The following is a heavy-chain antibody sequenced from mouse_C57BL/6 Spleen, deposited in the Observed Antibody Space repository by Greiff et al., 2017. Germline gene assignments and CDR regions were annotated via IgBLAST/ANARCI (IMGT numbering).Heavy chain of an antibody. CDR1: GYSIPRGYY. Sequence: VPLQQSGPGLVKPSQSLSLTCSVTGYSIPRGYYWNWIRQFPGNNLEWMGYISYAGSNNYNPSLKNRLSITRDTSKNQFFLKLNSVTTEDTATYYCARGGLYYYGFGDYFDYWGQGTTLTVSS. D-gene: IGHD1-1*01. CDR2: ISYAGSN. CDR3: ARGGLYYYGFGDYFDY. J-gene: IGHJ2*01. V-gene: IGHV3-6*01.